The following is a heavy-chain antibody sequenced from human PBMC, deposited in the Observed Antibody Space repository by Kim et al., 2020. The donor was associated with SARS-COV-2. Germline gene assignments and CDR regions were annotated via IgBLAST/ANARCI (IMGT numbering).Heavy chain of an antibody. V-gene: IGHV4-4*09. CDR3: ASLGASLDFDY. Sequence: TNFNRSLTRRVTLLVDASKNQFSLKLSSVTAADTAVYYCASLGASLDFDYWGQGTLVTVSS. CDR2: T. J-gene: IGHJ4*02. D-gene: IGHD7-27*01.